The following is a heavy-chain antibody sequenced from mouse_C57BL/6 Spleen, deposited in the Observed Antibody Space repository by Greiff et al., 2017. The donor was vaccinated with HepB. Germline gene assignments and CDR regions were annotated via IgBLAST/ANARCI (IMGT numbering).Heavy chain of an antibody. CDR1: GYAFSSSW. V-gene: IGHV1-82*01. CDR3: ATYDGRPSFAY. D-gene: IGHD1-1*01. Sequence: VQLQQSGPELVKPGASVKISCKASGYAFSSSWMNWVKQRPGKGLEWIGRIYPGDGDTNYNGKFKGKATLTADKSSSTAYMQLSSLTSEDSAVYFCATYDGRPSFAYWGQGTLVTVSA. CDR2: IYPGDGDT. J-gene: IGHJ3*01.